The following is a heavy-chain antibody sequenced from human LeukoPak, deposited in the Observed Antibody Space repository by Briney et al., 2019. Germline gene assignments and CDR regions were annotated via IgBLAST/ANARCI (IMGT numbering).Heavy chain of an antibody. CDR3: ASNYYYDSSGYYSTGCDY. V-gene: IGHV1-69*06. CDR2: IIPIFGTA. Sequence: SVKVSCKASGGTFSSYSISWVRQAPGQGLEWMGGIIPIFGTANYAQKFQGRVTITADKSTSTAYMELSSLRSEDTAVYYCASNYYYDSSGYYSTGCDYWGQGTLVTVSS. CDR1: GGTFSSYS. J-gene: IGHJ4*02. D-gene: IGHD3-22*01.